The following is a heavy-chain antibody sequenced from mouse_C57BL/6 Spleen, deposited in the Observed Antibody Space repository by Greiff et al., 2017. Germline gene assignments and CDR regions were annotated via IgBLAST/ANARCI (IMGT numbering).Heavy chain of an antibody. J-gene: IGHJ4*01. Sequence: VQLQQSGAELVRPGASVKLSCTASGFNIKDDYMHWVKQRPEQGLEWIGWMDPENGDTEYASKFQGKATLTADTSSNTAYLQLSSLTSEDTAVYYCTTGIYYDGSSYPYAMDYWGQGTSVTVSS. D-gene: IGHD1-1*01. V-gene: IGHV14-4*01. CDR1: GFNIKDDY. CDR3: TTGIYYDGSSYPYAMDY. CDR2: MDPENGDT.